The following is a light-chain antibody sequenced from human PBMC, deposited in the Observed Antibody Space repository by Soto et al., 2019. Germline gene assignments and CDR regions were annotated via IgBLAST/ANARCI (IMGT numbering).Light chain of an antibody. J-gene: IGLJ7*01. Sequence: QSVLTQPPSASGTPGQRVTFSCSGSSSNIGSNYVFWYQQLPGAAPKLLIFRNYQRPSGVPDRFSGSKSGTSASLAISGLRSEDEADYYCAAWDDSLSVVVFGGGTKLTVL. CDR3: AAWDDSLSVVV. V-gene: IGLV1-47*01. CDR1: SSNIGSNY. CDR2: RNY.